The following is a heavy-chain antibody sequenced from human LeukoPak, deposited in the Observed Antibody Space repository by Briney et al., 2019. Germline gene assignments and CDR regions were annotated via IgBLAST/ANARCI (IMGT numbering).Heavy chain of an antibody. CDR2: ISSSSSYT. Sequence: GGSLRLSCAASGFTFSDYYMSWICQAPGKGLEWVSYISSSSSYTNYADSVKGRFTISRDNAKNSLYLQMNSLRAEDTAVYYCARDRHNDITMVRDYYFDYWGQGTLVTVSS. V-gene: IGHV3-11*06. D-gene: IGHD3-10*01. CDR3: ARDRHNDITMVRDYYFDY. CDR1: GFTFSDYY. J-gene: IGHJ4*02.